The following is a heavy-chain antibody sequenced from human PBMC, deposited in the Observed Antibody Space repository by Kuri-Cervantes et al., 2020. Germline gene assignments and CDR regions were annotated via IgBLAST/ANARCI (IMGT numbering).Heavy chain of an antibody. Sequence: ASVKVSCKASGYTFTNYYMHWVRQAPGQGLEWMGWIATHNGDTNYAHKFQGRVTLTTDTSTTTAYMELRSLRSDDTAVYYCARADMDVWGKGTTVTVSS. CDR3: ARADMDV. V-gene: IGHV1-18*01. CDR2: IATHNGDT. J-gene: IGHJ6*03. CDR1: GYTFTNYY.